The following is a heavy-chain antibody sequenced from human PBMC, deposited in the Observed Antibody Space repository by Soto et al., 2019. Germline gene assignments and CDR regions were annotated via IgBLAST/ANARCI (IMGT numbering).Heavy chain of an antibody. V-gene: IGHV3-21*01. CDR2: LSSSSAYI. J-gene: IGHJ5*02. CDR1: GFTFRSFT. D-gene: IGHD6-13*01. Sequence: GGSLRLSCAASGFTFRSFTMNWVRQAPGKGLEWVSTLSSSSAYIYYTDALRSRFTLSRDNAKNSLHLQMNSLRAEDKAVYYCTRDASRDSSARSWFDPWGPGTLVTVSS. CDR3: TRDASRDSSARSWFDP.